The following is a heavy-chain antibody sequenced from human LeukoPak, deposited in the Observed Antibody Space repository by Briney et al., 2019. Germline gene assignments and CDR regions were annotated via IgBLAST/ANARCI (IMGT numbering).Heavy chain of an antibody. CDR3: ARAATDY. CDR1: GFTFRSNA. J-gene: IGHJ4*02. V-gene: IGHV3-23*01. Sequence: GGSLRLSCAASGFTFRSNAMSRVRQAPGKGLEWVSGISGSGLSTDYADSVKGRSTISRDNSKNTLYLQMNSLRAEDTAVYYCARAATDYWGQGTLVTVSS. CDR2: ISGSGLST.